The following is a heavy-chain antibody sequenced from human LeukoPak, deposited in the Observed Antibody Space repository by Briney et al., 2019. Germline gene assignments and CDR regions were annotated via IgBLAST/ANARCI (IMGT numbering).Heavy chain of an antibody. V-gene: IGHV1-46*01. D-gene: IGHD5-12*01. CDR1: GYTFTSYY. Sequence: GASVKVSCKASGYTFTSYYMHWVRQAPGQGLECMGIINPSGGSTSYAQKFQGRVTITADESTSTAYMELSSLRSEDTAVYYCARENKDSGPRGDGMDVWGQGTTVTVSS. CDR2: INPSGGST. CDR3: ARENKDSGPRGDGMDV. J-gene: IGHJ6*02.